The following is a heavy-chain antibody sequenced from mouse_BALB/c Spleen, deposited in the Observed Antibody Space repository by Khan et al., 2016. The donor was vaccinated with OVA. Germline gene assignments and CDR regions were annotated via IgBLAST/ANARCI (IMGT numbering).Heavy chain of an antibody. D-gene: IGHD2-14*01. V-gene: IGHV1S134*01. CDR3: TTAYYRYYFDY. Sequence: VQLKQSGAELGRPGSSVKLSCKTSGSTFTSYGIKWVKQRPGQGLEWIGYIYPGNGYTEYNERFQGKAILTSDTSSSTAYMHLRSLTSEDFAMYFCTTAYYRYYFDYWGQGTILTVSS. J-gene: IGHJ2*01. CDR2: IYPGNGYT. CDR1: GSTFTSYG.